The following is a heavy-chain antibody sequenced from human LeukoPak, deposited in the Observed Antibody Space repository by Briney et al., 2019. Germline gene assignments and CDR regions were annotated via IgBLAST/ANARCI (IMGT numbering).Heavy chain of an antibody. Sequence: PGGSLRLSCAASGFTFSSYWMNWVRQAPGKGLEWVANIKQDGSEKYYVDSVKGRFTISRDNAKNSLYLQMNSLRAEDTAVYYCARPTVNFWSGYYTAWGQGTLVTVSS. CDR1: GFTFSSYW. CDR2: IKQDGSEK. V-gene: IGHV3-7*01. CDR3: ARPTVNFWSGYYTA. J-gene: IGHJ5*02. D-gene: IGHD3-3*01.